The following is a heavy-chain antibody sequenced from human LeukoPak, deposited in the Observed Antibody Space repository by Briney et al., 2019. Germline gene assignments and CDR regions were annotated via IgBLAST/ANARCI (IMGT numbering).Heavy chain of an antibody. D-gene: IGHD5-24*01. CDR3: ARGAARMVEMGTMISFDY. V-gene: IGHV3-30*04. CDR1: GFTFSSYA. J-gene: IGHJ4*02. CDR2: ISYDGSNK. Sequence: GGSLRLSCAASGFTFSSYAMHWVRQAPGKGLEWVAVISYDGSNKKYADSVKGRFTISRVNSQKTLYLQMNSLRAEDAAVYYCARGAARMVEMGTMISFDYWGQGTLVTVSS.